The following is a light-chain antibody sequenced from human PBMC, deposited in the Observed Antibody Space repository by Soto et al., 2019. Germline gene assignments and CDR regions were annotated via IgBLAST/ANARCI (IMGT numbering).Light chain of an antibody. V-gene: IGKV1-33*01. CDR3: QQYDNPPFT. J-gene: IGKJ3*01. Sequence: DIQMTQSPSSLSASVGDRVTITCQASQDISNYLNWYQQNPGKAPKLLIYDASNLETGVPSRFSGSGSGTDFTFTISSLQPEDIATYYCQQYDNPPFTFGPGTKVDIK. CDR2: DAS. CDR1: QDISNY.